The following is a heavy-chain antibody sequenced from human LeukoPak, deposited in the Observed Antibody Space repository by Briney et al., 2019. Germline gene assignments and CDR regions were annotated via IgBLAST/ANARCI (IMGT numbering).Heavy chain of an antibody. CDR1: GYTFTSYY. Sequence: ASVKVSCKASGYTFTSYYMHWVRQAPGQGLEWMGIINPSGGSTSYAQKFQGRVTMTRDTSTSTVYMELSSLRSEDTAVNYCARGYTYYYDSSGYYSWFDPWGQGTLVTVSS. CDR2: INPSGGST. D-gene: IGHD3-22*01. V-gene: IGHV1-46*03. CDR3: ARGYTYYYDSSGYYSWFDP. J-gene: IGHJ5*02.